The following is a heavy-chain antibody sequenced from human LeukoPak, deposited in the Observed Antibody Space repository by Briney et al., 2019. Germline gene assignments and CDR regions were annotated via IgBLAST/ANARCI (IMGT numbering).Heavy chain of an antibody. V-gene: IGHV1-69*05. CDR1: GGTFSSYA. Sequence: SVKVSCKASGGTFSSYAISWVRQAPGQGLEWMGGIIPIFGTANYAQKFQGRVTITRDESTSTAYMELSSLRSEDTAVYYCARGRRKLGDYFDYWGQGTLVTVSS. CDR3: ARGRRKLGDYFDY. J-gene: IGHJ4*02. CDR2: IIPIFGTA. D-gene: IGHD7-27*01.